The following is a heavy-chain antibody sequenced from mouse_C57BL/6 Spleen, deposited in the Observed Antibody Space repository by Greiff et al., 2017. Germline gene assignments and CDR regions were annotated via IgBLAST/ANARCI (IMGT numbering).Heavy chain of an antibody. CDR2: ISYDGGN. CDR1: GYSITSGYY. V-gene: IGHV3-6*01. Sequence: DVQLQESGPGLVKPSQSLSLTCSFTGYSITSGYYWNWIRQFPGNKLEWMGYISYDGGNNYNPSLKNRISITRDISKNQFVLKLNSVTTEDTATYYCARANWDEAMDYWGQGTSVTVSS. J-gene: IGHJ4*01. D-gene: IGHD4-1*02. CDR3: ARANWDEAMDY.